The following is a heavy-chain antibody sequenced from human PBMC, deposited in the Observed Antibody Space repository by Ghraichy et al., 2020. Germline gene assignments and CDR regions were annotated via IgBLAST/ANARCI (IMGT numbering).Heavy chain of an antibody. CDR1: GFAFSSFD. J-gene: IGHJ3*01. CDR3: ARKGVVVLPSAHDAFDL. CDR2: INGGGAKT. D-gene: IGHD2-2*01. V-gene: IGHV3-23*01. Sequence: GGSLRLSCAASGFAFSSFDMSWVRQVPGKGLEWVSSINGGGAKTYYADSVKGRFTISRDNSKNTLFLQADGLRAEDTALYHCARKGVVVLPSAHDAFDLWGQGTVVTVSS.